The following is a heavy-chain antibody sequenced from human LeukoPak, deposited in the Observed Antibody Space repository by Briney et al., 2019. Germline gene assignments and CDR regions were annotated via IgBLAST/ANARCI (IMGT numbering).Heavy chain of an antibody. J-gene: IGHJ5*02. CDR3: ARKYPDHWFDP. Sequence: SETLSLTCTVSGGSISSGNFYWSWIRQPPGKGLEWIGYIFYLGSTYYNLSLKSRVTMSVDTSKNQFSLILRSVTAADTAVYYCARKYPDHWFDPWGQGTLVTVSS. D-gene: IGHD6-6*01. CDR1: GGSISSGNFY. CDR2: IFYLGST. V-gene: IGHV4-30-4*01.